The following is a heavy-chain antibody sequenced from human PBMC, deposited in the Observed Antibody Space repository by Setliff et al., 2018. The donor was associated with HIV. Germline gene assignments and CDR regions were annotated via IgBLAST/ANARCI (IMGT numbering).Heavy chain of an antibody. J-gene: IGHJ6*04. D-gene: IGHD5-18*01. Sequence: GGSLRLSCVTSGITFINAAMAWVRQAPGKGPEWISFIYSGSSSAVFADSVKGRFTISRDNSRNTLFLQMNSLRAEDTAVYYCAKAVTPYSYGYGLDVWGKGTTVTVSS. V-gene: IGHV3-23*03. CDR1: GITFINAA. CDR2: IYSGSSSA. CDR3: AKAVTPYSYGYGLDV.